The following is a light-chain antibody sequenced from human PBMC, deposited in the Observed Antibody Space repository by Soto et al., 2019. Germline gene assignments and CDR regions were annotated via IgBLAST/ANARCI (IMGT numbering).Light chain of an antibody. CDR2: KAS. V-gene: IGKV1-5*03. Sequence: DIHMTQSPSTLSASVGDRVTITCRAIQSITSWLEWYQQKPGKAPKLLIYKASSLESGVPSRFRGSGSGTDFTLTISSLQPEDFETYYCQQYDILPITFGGGTKVDIK. CDR3: QQYDILPIT. CDR1: QSITSW. J-gene: IGKJ4*01.